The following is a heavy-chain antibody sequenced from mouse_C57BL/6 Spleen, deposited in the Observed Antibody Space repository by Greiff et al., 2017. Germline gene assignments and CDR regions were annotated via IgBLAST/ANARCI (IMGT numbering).Heavy chain of an antibody. J-gene: IGHJ4*01. CDR2: INPNNGGT. CDR3: ARSRAMDY. Sequence: EVQLQQSGTELVKPGASVKISCKASGYTFNEYYMKSVKQSHGKSLEWIGDINPNNGGTSYNQKFKGKATLTVDKSSSTAYMELRSLTSEDSAVYYCARSRAMDYWGQGTSVTVSS. V-gene: IGHV1-26*01. CDR1: GYTFNEYY.